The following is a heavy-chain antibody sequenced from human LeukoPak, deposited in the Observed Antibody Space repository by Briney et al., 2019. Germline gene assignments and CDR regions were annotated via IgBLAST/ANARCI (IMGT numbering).Heavy chain of an antibody. Sequence: PSETLSLTCAVYGGSFSGFYWSWLRQPPGQGLEWIGEISHSGSTYYNPSLKSRITMSVDTSENQFSLRLSSVTAADTAIYYCARGGIIGTTNNRFDPWGQATLVTVSS. CDR3: ARGGIIGTTNNRFDP. J-gene: IGHJ5*02. V-gene: IGHV4-34*01. D-gene: IGHD1-20*01. CDR2: ISHSGST. CDR1: GGSFSGFY.